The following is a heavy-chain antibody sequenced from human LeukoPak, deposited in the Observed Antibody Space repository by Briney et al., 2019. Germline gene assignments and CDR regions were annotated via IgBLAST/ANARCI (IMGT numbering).Heavy chain of an antibody. J-gene: IGHJ4*02. Sequence: GGSLRLSGAASGFTVSSNYMSWVRQAPGKELEWVSVIYSGGSTYYADSVKGLFTISRHNSKNTLYLQMNSLRAEDTAVYYCAIAAAYRIRQYIYFDYWGQGTLVTVSS. V-gene: IGHV3-53*04. CDR1: GFTVSSNY. D-gene: IGHD2-15*01. CDR3: AIAAAYRIRQYIYFDY. CDR2: IYSGGST.